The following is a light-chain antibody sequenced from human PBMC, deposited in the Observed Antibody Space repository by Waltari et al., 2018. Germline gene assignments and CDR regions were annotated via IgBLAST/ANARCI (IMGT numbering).Light chain of an antibody. J-gene: IGKJ4*01. CDR2: AVS. V-gene: IGKV1-16*02. CDR1: QDIRNY. Sequence: DIQMTQSPSSLSASVGDRLTITCRASQDIRNYLAWIQQKPGKAPKSLIYAVSSLQGGVPSKFSGSGSGTDFTLTISSLQPEDFATYYCQQYSSYPFTFGGGTKVEI. CDR3: QQYSSYPFT.